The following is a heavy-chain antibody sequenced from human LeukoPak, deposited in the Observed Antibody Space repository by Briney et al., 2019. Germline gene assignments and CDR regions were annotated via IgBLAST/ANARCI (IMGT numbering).Heavy chain of an antibody. Sequence: SETLSLTCTVSGGSISSYYWSWIRQPPGKGLEWIGYIYYSGSTDYNPSLKSRVTISVDTSKNQFSLKMRSVTAADTAVYYCARDIAPTVTTIYYYYYMDVWGKGTTVTISS. J-gene: IGHJ6*03. CDR1: GGSISSYY. D-gene: IGHD4-17*01. CDR2: IYYSGST. CDR3: ARDIAPTVTTIYYYYYMDV. V-gene: IGHV4-59*12.